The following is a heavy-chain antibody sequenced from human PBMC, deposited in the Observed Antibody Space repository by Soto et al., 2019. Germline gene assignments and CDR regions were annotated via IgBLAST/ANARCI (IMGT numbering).Heavy chain of an antibody. D-gene: IGHD3-22*01. CDR2: IIPIFGTA. CDR3: ARDYDSSGYYFDY. CDR1: GGTFSSYA. Sequence: SVKVSCKASGGTFSSYAISWVRQAPGQGLEWMGGIIPIFGTANYAQKFQGRDTITADESTSTAYMELSSLRSEDTAVYYCARDYDSSGYYFDYWGQGTLGTVSP. V-gene: IGHV1-69*13. J-gene: IGHJ4*02.